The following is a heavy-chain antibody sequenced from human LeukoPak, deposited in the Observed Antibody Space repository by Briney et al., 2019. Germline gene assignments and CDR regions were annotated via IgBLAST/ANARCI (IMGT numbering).Heavy chain of an antibody. D-gene: IGHD6-19*01. V-gene: IGHV3-23*01. CDR3: AKDTSSGWPNWFDP. J-gene: IGHJ5*02. CDR1: GFTFSSYG. CDR2: ISGSGGST. Sequence: GGSLRLSCAASGFTFSSYGLSWVRQAPGKGLEWVSAISGSGGSTYYADSVKGRFTISRDNSKNTLYLQMNSLRAEDTAVYYCAKDTSSGWPNWFDPWGQGTLVTVSS.